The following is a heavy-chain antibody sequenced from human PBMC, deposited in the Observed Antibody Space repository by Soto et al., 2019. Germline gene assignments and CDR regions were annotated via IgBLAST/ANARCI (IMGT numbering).Heavy chain of an antibody. D-gene: IGHD2-8*01. J-gene: IGHJ3*02. CDR2: IIPIFGTA. V-gene: IGHV1-69*13. CDR1: GGTFSSYA. Sequence: ASVKVSCKASGGTFSSYAISWVRQAPGQGLEWMGGIIPIFGTANYAQKFQGRVTITADESTSTAYMELSSLRSEDTAVYYCARIMHGVYNAFDIWGQGTMVTVS. CDR3: ARIMHGVYNAFDI.